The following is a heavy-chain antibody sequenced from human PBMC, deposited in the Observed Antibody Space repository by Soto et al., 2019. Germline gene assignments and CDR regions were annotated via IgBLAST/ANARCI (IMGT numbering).Heavy chain of an antibody. J-gene: IGHJ4*02. V-gene: IGHV3-30-3*01. CDR3: ARDGGVLVVAATLWYFDY. CDR2: ISYDGSNK. CDR1: GFTFSSYA. D-gene: IGHD2-15*01. Sequence: QVQLVESGGGVVQPGRSLRLSCAASGFTFSSYAMHWVRQAPGKGLEWVAVISYDGSNKYYADTVKGRFTNSRDNSKNTLYLQTNSMRAEDTAVYYCARDGGVLVVAATLWYFDYWGQGTLVTVSS.